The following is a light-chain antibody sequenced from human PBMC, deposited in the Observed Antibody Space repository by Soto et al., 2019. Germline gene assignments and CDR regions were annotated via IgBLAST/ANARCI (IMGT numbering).Light chain of an antibody. CDR1: QSVSSN. CDR2: GAS. J-gene: IGKJ4*01. V-gene: IGKV3-15*01. CDR3: QQYNTGPLP. Sequence: VITQSPATLSWYPGERATLSCRASQSVSSNLAWYQQKPGQVPRLLIYGASTRATGMPARFSGSGSGTEFPLIISSLQSEDFAVYYCQQYNTGPLPFGGGTKL.